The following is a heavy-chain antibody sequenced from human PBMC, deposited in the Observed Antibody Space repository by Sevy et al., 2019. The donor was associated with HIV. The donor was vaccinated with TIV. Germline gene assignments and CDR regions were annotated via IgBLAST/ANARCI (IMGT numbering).Heavy chain of an antibody. CDR1: GFTFSSYA. V-gene: IGHV3-23*01. D-gene: IGHD3-22*01. Sequence: GGSLRLSCAASGFTFSSYAMSWVRQAPGKGLEWVSAISGSGGSTYYADSVKGRFTISRDNSKNTLYLQMNSLRAEDTAVYYCAREGEKCYYDGSGYAPLDYWGQGTLVTVSS. CDR3: AREGEKCYYDGSGYAPLDY. J-gene: IGHJ4*02. CDR2: ISGSGGST.